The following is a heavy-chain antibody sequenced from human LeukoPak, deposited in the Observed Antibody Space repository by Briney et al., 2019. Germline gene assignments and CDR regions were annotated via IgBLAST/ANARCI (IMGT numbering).Heavy chain of an antibody. CDR3: AKGPASSGWYEYFQR. CDR1: GFTFSSYA. J-gene: IGHJ1*01. D-gene: IGHD6-19*01. Sequence: GGSLRLSCAASGFTFSSYAMSWVRQAPGKGLEWVSAISGSGGSTYYADSVKGRFTISRDNSKNTLYLQMNSLRAEDTAVYYCAKGPASSGWYEYFQRWGQGTLVTVSS. V-gene: IGHV3-23*01. CDR2: ISGSGGST.